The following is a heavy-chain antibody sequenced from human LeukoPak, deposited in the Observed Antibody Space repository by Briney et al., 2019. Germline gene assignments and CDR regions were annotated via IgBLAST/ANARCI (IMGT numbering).Heavy chain of an antibody. V-gene: IGHV4-38-2*02. CDR3: ARVGYDYVWGRPAFDP. Sequence: PSETLSLTCTVSGYSISSGYYWGWIRQPPGKGLEWIGSIYHSGSTYYNPSLKSRVTISVDTSKNQFSLKLSSVTAADTAVYYCARVGYDYVWGRPAFDPWGQGTLVTVSS. CDR1: GYSISSGYY. J-gene: IGHJ5*02. D-gene: IGHD3-16*01. CDR2: IYHSGST.